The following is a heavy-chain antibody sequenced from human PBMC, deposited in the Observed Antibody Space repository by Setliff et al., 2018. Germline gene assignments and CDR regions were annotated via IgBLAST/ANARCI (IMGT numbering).Heavy chain of an antibody. CDR1: GFTFSSYA. CDR3: ARAGWGVPGDFWSGSRDPYGMDV. Sequence: GSLRLSCAASGFTFSSYAMSWVRQAPGKGLEWVSAISGSGGSTYYADSVKGRFTISRDNAKNSLYLQMNSLRAEDTAVYYCARAGWGVPGDFWSGSRDPYGMDVWGQGTTVTVSS. J-gene: IGHJ6*02. CDR2: ISGSGGST. V-gene: IGHV3-23*01. D-gene: IGHD3-3*01.